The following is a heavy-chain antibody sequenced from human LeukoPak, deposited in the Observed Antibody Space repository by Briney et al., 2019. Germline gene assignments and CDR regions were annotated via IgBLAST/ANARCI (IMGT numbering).Heavy chain of an antibody. CDR1: GFTSSSYS. V-gene: IGHV3-48*02. CDR3: ARDAEYYDYVWGRRVFDF. Sequence: GGSLRLSCAASGFTSSSYSMNWVRQAPGKGLEWVSYISDSSSTIYYVDSVKGRFTISRDNAKNSLYLQMNSLRDEDTAVYYCARDAEYYDYVWGRRVFDFWGQGTLVTVSS. CDR2: ISDSSSTI. D-gene: IGHD3-16*01. J-gene: IGHJ4*02.